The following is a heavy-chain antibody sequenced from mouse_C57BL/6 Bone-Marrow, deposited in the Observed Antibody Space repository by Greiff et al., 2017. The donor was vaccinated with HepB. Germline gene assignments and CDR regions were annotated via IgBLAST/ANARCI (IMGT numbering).Heavy chain of an antibody. Sequence: QVQLKESGPGLVQPSQSLSITCTVSGFSLTSYGVHWVRQSPGKGLEWLGVIWSGGSTDYNAAFISRLSISKDNSKSQVFFKMNSLQADDTAIYYCARNFYYGTPTWFAYWGQGTLVTVSA. D-gene: IGHD1-1*01. CDR3: ARNFYYGTPTWFAY. J-gene: IGHJ3*01. V-gene: IGHV2-2*01. CDR1: GFSLTSYG. CDR2: IWSGGST.